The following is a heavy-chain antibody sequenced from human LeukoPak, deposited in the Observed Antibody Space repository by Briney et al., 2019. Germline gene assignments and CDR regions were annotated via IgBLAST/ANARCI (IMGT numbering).Heavy chain of an antibody. CDR2: INHIGST. J-gene: IGHJ5*02. D-gene: IGHD1-26*01. Sequence: PSETLSLTCAVYGGSFSGYYWSWIRQPPGKGLEWIGEINHIGSTNYNPSLKSRVTISVDTSKNQFSLKLSSVTAADTAVYYCAISIVGATTRWFDPWGQGTLVTVSS. CDR1: GGSFSGYY. CDR3: AISIVGATTRWFDP. V-gene: IGHV4-34*01.